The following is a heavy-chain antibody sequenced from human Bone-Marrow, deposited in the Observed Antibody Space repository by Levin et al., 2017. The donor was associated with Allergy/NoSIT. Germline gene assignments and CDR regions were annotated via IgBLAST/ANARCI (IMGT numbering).Heavy chain of an antibody. V-gene: IGHV5-51*01. CDR3: ARRQYYYDSSGYYYLP. J-gene: IGHJ4*02. Sequence: GGSLRLSCKGSGYSFTSYWIGWVRQMPGKGLEWMGIIYPGDSDTRYSPSFQGQVTISADKSISTAYLQWSSLKASDTAMYYCARRQYYYDSSGYYYLPWGQGTLVTVSS. D-gene: IGHD3-22*01. CDR2: IYPGDSDT. CDR1: GYSFTSYW.